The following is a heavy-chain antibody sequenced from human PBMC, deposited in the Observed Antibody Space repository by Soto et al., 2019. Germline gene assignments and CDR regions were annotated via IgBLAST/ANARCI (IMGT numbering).Heavy chain of an antibody. CDR2: ISGSGGNT. V-gene: IGHV3-23*01. CDR1: GFTFSSYA. J-gene: IGHJ4*02. D-gene: IGHD6-6*01. CDR3: AKSLVARPYDY. Sequence: GGSLRLSCAASGFTFSSYAMSWVRQAPGKGLEWVSAISGSGGNTYYADSVKGRSTISRDNSKNTLNLQMNSMRAEDTAVYYCAKSLVARPYDYWGQGTLVTVSS.